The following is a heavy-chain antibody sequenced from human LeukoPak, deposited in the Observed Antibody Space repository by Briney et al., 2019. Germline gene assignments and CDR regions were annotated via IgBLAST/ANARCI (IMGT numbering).Heavy chain of an antibody. CDR3: ARDLAAGGTYPHY. D-gene: IGHD6-13*01. J-gene: IGHJ4*02. CDR1: GFTVSSNY. V-gene: IGHV3-53*01. Sequence: PGGSLRLSCAASGFTVSSNYMSWVRQAPGKGPEWVSVIYSDGSTYYADSVKGRFTISRDTSKNTLYLQMNSLRTEDTAVHYCARDLAAGGTYPHYWGQGTLVSVSS. CDR2: IYSDGST.